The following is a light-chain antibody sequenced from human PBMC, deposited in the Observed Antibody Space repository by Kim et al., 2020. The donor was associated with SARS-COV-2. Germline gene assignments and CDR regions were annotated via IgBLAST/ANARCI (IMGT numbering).Light chain of an antibody. CDR1: QNVNNF. CDR3: HQRNNWPLT. V-gene: IGKV3-11*01. J-gene: IGKJ4*01. Sequence: LSPGERATLSCRASQNVNNFLDWYQQKSGQAPRLLIYDASNRATGIPARFSGSGPGTDFTLTISSLEPEDFAIYYCHQRNNWPLTFGGGTKVDIK. CDR2: DAS.